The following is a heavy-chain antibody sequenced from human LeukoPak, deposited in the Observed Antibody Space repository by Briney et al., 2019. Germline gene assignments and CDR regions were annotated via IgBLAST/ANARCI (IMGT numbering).Heavy chain of an antibody. J-gene: IGHJ6*02. CDR1: GGTFSSYA. CDR2: IIPIFGTA. D-gene: IGHD2-2*01. V-gene: IGHV1-69*13. Sequence: ASVKVSCKASGGTFSSYAISWVRQAPGQRLEWMGGIIPIFGTANYAQKFQGRVTITADESTSTAYMELSSLRSEDTAVYYCARGVVVPAANVYYGMDVWGQGTTVTVSS. CDR3: ARGVVVPAANVYYGMDV.